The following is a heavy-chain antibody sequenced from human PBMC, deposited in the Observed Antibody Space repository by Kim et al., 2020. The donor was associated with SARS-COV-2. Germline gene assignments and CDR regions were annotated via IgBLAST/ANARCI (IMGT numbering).Heavy chain of an antibody. CDR1: GGSFSGYY. V-gene: IGHV4-34*01. CDR3: ARALYYFDY. J-gene: IGHJ4*02. CDR2: INHSGST. Sequence: SETLSLTCAVYGGSFSGYYWSWIRQPPGKGLEWIGEINHSGSTNYNPSLKSRVTISVDTSKNQFSLKLSSVTAADTAVYYCARALYYFDYWGQGTLVTVSS.